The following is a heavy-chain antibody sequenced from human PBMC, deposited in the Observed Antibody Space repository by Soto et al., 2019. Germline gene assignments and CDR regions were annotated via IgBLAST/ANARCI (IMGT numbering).Heavy chain of an antibody. Sequence: QVQLVESGGGVVQPGRSLRLSCAASGFTFSSYGMHWVRQAPGKGLEWVAVIWYDGSNKYYADSVKGRFTISRDNSKNTLYLQMNSLRAEDTAVYYCARATVTTTDAFDIWGQGTMGTVSS. J-gene: IGHJ3*02. V-gene: IGHV3-33*01. CDR2: IWYDGSNK. CDR3: ARATVTTTDAFDI. D-gene: IGHD4-17*01. CDR1: GFTFSSYG.